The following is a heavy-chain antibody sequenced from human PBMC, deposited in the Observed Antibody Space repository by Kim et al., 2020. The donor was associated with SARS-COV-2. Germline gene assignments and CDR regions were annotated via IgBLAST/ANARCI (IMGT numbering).Heavy chain of an antibody. CDR2: IYTSGST. CDR3: ARETATISYYYYYSMDV. D-gene: IGHD5-12*01. CDR1: GGSISSGSYY. V-gene: IGHV4-61*02. J-gene: IGHJ6*02. Sequence: SETLSLTCTVSGGSISSGSYYWSWIRQPAGKGLEWIGRIYTSGSTNYNPSLKSRVTISVDTSKNQFSLKLSSVTAADTAVYYCARETATISYYYYYSMDVWGQGTTVTVSS.